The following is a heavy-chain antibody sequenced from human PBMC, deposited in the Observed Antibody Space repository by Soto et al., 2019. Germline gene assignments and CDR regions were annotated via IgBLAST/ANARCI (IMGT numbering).Heavy chain of an antibody. J-gene: IGHJ4*02. CDR2: IYYSGST. CDR1: GGSISSYY. CDR3: ARDGSSWYPTYYFDY. D-gene: IGHD6-13*01. Sequence: PSETLSLTCTVSGGSISSYYWSWIRQPPGKGLEWIGYIYYSGSTNYNPSLKSRVTISVDTSKNQFSLKLSSVTAADTAVYYCARDGSSWYPTYYFDYWGQGTLVTVSS. V-gene: IGHV4-59*01.